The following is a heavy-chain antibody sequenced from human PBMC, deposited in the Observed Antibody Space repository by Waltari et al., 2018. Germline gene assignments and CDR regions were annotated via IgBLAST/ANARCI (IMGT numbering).Heavy chain of an antibody. CDR1: RYRFLSYW. D-gene: IGHD6-19*01. J-gene: IGHJ3*01. Sequence: VQLVQSGAEVQKPGESLQISCKGSRYRFLSYWLGRVRQRPGKGLEGIGIIYVGDSDTKYSPSFQGQVTISADRSITTAYLKWDRLRASDTAMYYCASPSHSTRQSSGPDDAFDVWGQGTMVTVSS. CDR3: ASPSHSTRQSSGPDDAFDV. CDR2: IYVGDSDT. V-gene: IGHV5-51*01.